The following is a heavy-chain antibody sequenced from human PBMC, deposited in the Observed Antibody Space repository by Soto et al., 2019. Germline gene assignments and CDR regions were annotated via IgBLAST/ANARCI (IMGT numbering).Heavy chain of an antibody. D-gene: IGHD3-10*01. J-gene: IGHJ6*02. Sequence: ASETLSLTCTVSGGSISSYYWSWIRQPAGKGLEWIGRIYTSGSTNYNPSLKSRVTMSVDTSKNQFSLKLSSVTAADTAVYYCARELLLWFGELLNRDYYYYGMDVWGQGTTVTVSS. CDR2: IYTSGST. CDR1: GGSISSYY. V-gene: IGHV4-4*07. CDR3: ARELLLWFGELLNRDYYYYGMDV.